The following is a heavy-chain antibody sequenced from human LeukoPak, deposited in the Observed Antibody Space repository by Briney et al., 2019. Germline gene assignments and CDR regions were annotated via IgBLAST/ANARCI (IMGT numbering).Heavy chain of an antibody. Sequence: SETLSLTCTVSGGSVINYYWSWTRQAPGKELEWIGYIYYTGTTNYNPSLKSRVTMSIDRSNHEFSLKVRSVTAADTAVYYCARGGGWFDPWGQGTLVSVSS. CDR2: IYYTGTT. CDR1: GGSVINYY. D-gene: IGHD3-10*01. V-gene: IGHV4-59*02. CDR3: ARGGGWFDP. J-gene: IGHJ5*02.